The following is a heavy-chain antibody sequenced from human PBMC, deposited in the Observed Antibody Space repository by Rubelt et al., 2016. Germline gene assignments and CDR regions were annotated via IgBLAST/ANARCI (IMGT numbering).Heavy chain of an antibody. D-gene: IGHD6-19*01. CDR3: ARNRRYSSGWYFDY. V-gene: IGHV4-31*03. CDR1: AASISSGGYF. CDR2: IYYNGGT. J-gene: IGHJ4*02. Sequence: QVQLQESGPGLVKPSQTLSLTCTVSAASISSGGYFWSRIRQHPGKGLEWIGNIYYNGGTYYTPSLKSRVIISADMYKNQCSLKLGAVRAADTAVYYCARNRRYSSGWYFDYWGQGTLVTVSS.